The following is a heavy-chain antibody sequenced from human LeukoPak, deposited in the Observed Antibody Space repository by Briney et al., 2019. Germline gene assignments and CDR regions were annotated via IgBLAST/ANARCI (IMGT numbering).Heavy chain of an antibody. CDR3: AKDKRDSSGWGVFDY. V-gene: IGHV4-59*01. CDR1: GGSISSYY. J-gene: IGHJ4*02. CDR2: IYYSGST. D-gene: IGHD6-19*01. Sequence: PETLSLTCTVSGGSISSYYWSWIRQPPGKGLEWIGYIYYSGSTNYNPSLKSRVTISVDTSKNQFSLKLSSVTAADTALYYCAKDKRDSSGWGVFDYWGQGTLVTVSS.